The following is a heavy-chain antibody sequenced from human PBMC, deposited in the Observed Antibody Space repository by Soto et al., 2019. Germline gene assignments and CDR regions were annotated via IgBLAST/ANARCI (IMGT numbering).Heavy chain of an antibody. Sequence: QLQLQESGPGLVEPSETLSLTCTVSGGSISGTNEYWGWIRQPPGKGLEWIASIHYDGRTYYTPSLKIRLTISADTSKNHFSLKLSSVTAADTAVYYCARTYFGSGSYSYWGQGTLVIVSS. J-gene: IGHJ1*01. CDR2: IHYDGRT. V-gene: IGHV4-39*02. CDR3: ARTYFGSGSYSY. D-gene: IGHD3-10*01. CDR1: GGSISGTNEY.